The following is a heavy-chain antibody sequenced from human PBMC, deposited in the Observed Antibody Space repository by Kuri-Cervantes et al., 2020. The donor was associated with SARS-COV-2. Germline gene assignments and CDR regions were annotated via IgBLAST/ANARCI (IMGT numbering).Heavy chain of an antibody. CDR1: GGSISSYY. D-gene: IGHD5-24*01. J-gene: IGHJ3*02. CDR3: ARDKLQFDAFDI. Sequence: SEPLSLTCTVPGGSISSYYWSWIRQPPGKGLEWIGYIYYSGSTNYTPSLKSRVTTSVDTTKNQFSLKLSSVTAADTAVYYCARDKLQFDAFDIWGQGTMVTGSS. V-gene: IGHV4-59*01. CDR2: IYYSGST.